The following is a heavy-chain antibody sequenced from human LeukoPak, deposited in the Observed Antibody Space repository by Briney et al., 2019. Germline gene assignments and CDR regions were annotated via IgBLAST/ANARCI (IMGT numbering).Heavy chain of an antibody. V-gene: IGHV3-74*01. CDR1: GFAFSNYW. D-gene: IGHD3-16*01. Sequence: GGSLRLSCAASGFAFSNYWMHWVRQAPGKGLVWVSRINSDGTTTSYADSVKRRFTIFRDNAKNTLYLQMNSLRAEETAVYWCAKDRWGSSRSQPSDYWGQGTLVAVSS. CDR2: INSDGTTT. CDR3: AKDRWGSSRSQPSDY. J-gene: IGHJ4*02.